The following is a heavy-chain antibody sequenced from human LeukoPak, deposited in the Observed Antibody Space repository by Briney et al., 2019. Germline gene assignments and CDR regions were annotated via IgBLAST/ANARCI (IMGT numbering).Heavy chain of an antibody. CDR1: GFTFSSYA. D-gene: IGHD4-17*01. V-gene: IGHV3-30*14. J-gene: IGHJ4*02. Sequence: GGSLRLSCAASGFTFSSYAMHWVRQAPGKGLEWVAVISYDGSNKYYADSVKGRFTISRDNSKNTLYLQMGSLRAEDMAVYYCARAQRGYGDPYDYWGQGTLVTVSS. CDR2: ISYDGSNK. CDR3: ARAQRGYGDPYDY.